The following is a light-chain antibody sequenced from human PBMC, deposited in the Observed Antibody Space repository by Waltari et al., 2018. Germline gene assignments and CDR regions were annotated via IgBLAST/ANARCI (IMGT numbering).Light chain of an antibody. CDR3: QQYEAFPVT. CDR2: KAS. V-gene: IGKV1-5*03. J-gene: IGKJ1*01. Sequence: DIQMTQSPSTLSASVGDRVTITCRASLRVNRWLAMYQQKPGKAPKLLISKASALQNGVAPRFSGGVSGTEFTLTISNLQPDVSATYYGQQYEAFPVTFGHGTKVESK. CDR1: LRVNRW.